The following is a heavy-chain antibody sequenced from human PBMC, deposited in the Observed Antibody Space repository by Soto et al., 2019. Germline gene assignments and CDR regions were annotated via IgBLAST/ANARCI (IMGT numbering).Heavy chain of an antibody. CDR1: GFTFSKYS. J-gene: IGHJ6*02. V-gene: IGHV3-48*02. D-gene: IGHD2-15*01. CDR2: ISSSSRTI. Sequence: GGSLRLSCAASGFTFSKYSMNWVRQAPGKGLEWVSYISSSSRTIYYADSVKGRFTISRDNGKNSLYLQMNSLRDEDTAVYYCARETVVSDYYYYYALDVWGQGTTVTVSS. CDR3: ARETVVSDYYYYYALDV.